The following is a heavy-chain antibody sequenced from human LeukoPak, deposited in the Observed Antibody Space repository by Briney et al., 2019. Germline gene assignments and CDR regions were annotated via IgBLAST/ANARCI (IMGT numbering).Heavy chain of an antibody. V-gene: IGHV4-59*01. CDR3: ARSRIAAAGIHFDY. CDR1: GGSISSYY. J-gene: IGHJ4*02. D-gene: IGHD6-13*01. CDR2: IYYSGST. Sequence: SETLSLTCTVSGGSISSYYWSWIRQPPGKGLEWIGYIYYSGSTNYNPSLKSRVTISVDTSKNQLSLKLSSVTAADTAVYYCARSRIAAAGIHFDYWGQGTLVTVSS.